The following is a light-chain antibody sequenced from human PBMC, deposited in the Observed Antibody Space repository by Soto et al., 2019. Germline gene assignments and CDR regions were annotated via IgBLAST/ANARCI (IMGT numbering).Light chain of an antibody. Sequence: QSVLTQPPSASGSPGQSVTISCAGTSSDVGGYDYVSWYQQHPGKAPKLIIYEVSKRPSGVPDRFSGSKSGNTASLTVSGLQAEDGADYYCSSYAGSDNYVFGTWTKLTVL. CDR3: SSYAGSDNYV. CDR2: EVS. CDR1: SSDVGGYDY. V-gene: IGLV2-8*01. J-gene: IGLJ1*01.